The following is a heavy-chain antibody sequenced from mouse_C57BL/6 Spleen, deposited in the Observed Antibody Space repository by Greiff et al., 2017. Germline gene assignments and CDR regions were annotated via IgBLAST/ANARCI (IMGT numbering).Heavy chain of an antibody. CDR2: IHPNSGST. CDR3: ARDYGSSASRAMDY. V-gene: IGHV1-64*01. J-gene: IGHJ4*01. Sequence: QVQLQQSGAELVKPGASVKLSCKASGYTFTSYWMHWVKQRPGQGLEWIGMIHPNSGSTNYNEKFKSKATLTVDKSSSTAYMQLSSLTSEDSAVYYCARDYGSSASRAMDYWGQGTSVTVSS. D-gene: IGHD1-1*01. CDR1: GYTFTSYW.